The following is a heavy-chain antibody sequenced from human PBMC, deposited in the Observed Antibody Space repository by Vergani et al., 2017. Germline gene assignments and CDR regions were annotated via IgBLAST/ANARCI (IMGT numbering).Heavy chain of an antibody. D-gene: IGHD4-17*01. CDR2: IWYDGSNK. J-gene: IGHJ4*02. V-gene: IGHV3-30*02. CDR1: GFTFSSYG. Sequence: QVQLVESGGGVVQPGGSLRLSCAASGFTFSSYGMHWVRQAPGKGLEWVAVIWYDGSNKYYADSVKGRFTISRDTSKKTLSLQMRSLRADDTAVYYCAKDGRENSDYGYFDYWGQGTLVTVSS. CDR3: AKDGRENSDYGYFDY.